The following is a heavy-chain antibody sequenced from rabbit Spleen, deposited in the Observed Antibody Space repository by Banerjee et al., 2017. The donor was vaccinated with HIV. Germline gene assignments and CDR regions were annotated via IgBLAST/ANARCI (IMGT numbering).Heavy chain of an antibody. CDR3: ARDTGTSFSTYGMDL. V-gene: IGHV1S45*01. J-gene: IGHJ6*01. CDR1: GFSFNSGYD. D-gene: IGHD7-1*01. Sequence: QEQLVESGGGLVKPGASLTLTCTASGFSFNSGYDMCWGRQAPGKGLEWIACIYAGSSGSTYSATWAKGRFTVSKTSSTTVTLQMTSLTAADTATYFCARDTGTSFSTYGMDLWGPGTLVTVS. CDR2: IYAGSSGST.